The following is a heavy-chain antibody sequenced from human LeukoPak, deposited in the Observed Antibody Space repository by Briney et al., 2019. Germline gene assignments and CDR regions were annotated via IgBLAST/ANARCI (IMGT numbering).Heavy chain of an antibody. CDR3: ARDLGLYYGSGSYTKLDYYYGMDV. V-gene: IGHV4-61*01. D-gene: IGHD3-10*01. CDR1: GGSVSSGSYY. J-gene: IGHJ6*02. Sequence: SETLSLTCTVSGGSVSSGSYYWSWIRQPPGKGLEWIGYIYYSGSTNYNPSLKSRVTISVDTSKNQFSLKLSSVTAADTAVYYCARDLGLYYGSGSYTKLDYYYGMDVWGQGTTVTVSS. CDR2: IYYSGST.